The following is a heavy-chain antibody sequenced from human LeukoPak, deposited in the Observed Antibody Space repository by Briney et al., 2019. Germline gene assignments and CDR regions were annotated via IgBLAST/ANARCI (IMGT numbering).Heavy chain of an antibody. D-gene: IGHD1-26*01. J-gene: IGHJ4*02. CDR2: TYYRSKWYH. CDR3: AREGVGATMAN. CDR1: GDSVSSNSVT. Sequence: SQTLSLTCVVSGDSVSSNSVTWNWIRQSPSRGLEWLGRTYYRSKWYHDYAVSVKSRIIINPDTSKNQYSLQVNSVTPEDAAVYYCAREGVGATMANWGQGTLVTVSS. V-gene: IGHV6-1*01.